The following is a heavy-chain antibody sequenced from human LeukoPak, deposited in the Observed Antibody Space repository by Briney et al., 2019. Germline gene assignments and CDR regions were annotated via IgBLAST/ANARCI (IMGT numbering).Heavy chain of an antibody. D-gene: IGHD5-24*01. CDR3: ARASRDGYNQNFDY. CDR2: LYPGDSDS. V-gene: IGHV5-51*01. CDR1: GYSFFSNYW. J-gene: IGHJ4*02. Sequence: EESLKISCKAYGYSFFSNYWIAWVRQMPGEGLEWMGILYPGDSDSRYSPSFQGQVTISADRSISTAYLHWSSLKVSDTAMYYCARASRDGYNQNFDYWGQGTLVTVSS.